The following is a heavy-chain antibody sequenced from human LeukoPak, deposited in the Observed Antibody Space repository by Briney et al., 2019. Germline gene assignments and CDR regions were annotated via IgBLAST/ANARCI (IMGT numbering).Heavy chain of an antibody. J-gene: IGHJ4*02. CDR1: GFTFSSYA. CDR3: ARDPFGGNYYDSSAQNGYFDY. D-gene: IGHD3-22*01. CDR2: ISYDGSNK. Sequence: PGRSLRLSCAASGFTFSSYAMHWVRQAPGKGLEWVAVISYDGSNKYYADSVKGRFTISRDNSKNSLYLQMNSLRAEDTAVYYCARDPFGGNYYDSSAQNGYFDYWGQGTLVTVSS. V-gene: IGHV3-30-3*01.